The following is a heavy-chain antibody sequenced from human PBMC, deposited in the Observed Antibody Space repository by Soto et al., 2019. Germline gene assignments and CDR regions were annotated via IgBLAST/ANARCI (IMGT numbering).Heavy chain of an antibody. D-gene: IGHD1-26*01. V-gene: IGHV1-69*13. CDR3: AREGLGGDPFDY. CDR1: GGTFSSYA. J-gene: IGHJ4*02. CDR2: IIPIFGTA. Sequence: GASVKVSCKASGGTFSSYAISWVRQAPGQGLEWMGGIIPIFGTANYAQKFQGRVTITADEFTSTAYMELSSLRSEDTAVYYCAREGLGGDPFDYWGQGTLVTVSS.